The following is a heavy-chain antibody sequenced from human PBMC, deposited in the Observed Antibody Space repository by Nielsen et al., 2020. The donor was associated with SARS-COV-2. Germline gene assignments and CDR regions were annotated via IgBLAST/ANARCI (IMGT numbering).Heavy chain of an antibody. CDR1: GFTFDDYA. Sequence: GGSLRLSCAASGFTFDDYAMHWVRQAPGKGLEWVSGISWNSGSIGYADSVKGRFTISRDNAKNSLYLQMNSLRAEDTALYYCAKLPLGAFDIWGQGTMVTVSS. J-gene: IGHJ3*02. CDR2: ISWNSGSI. D-gene: IGHD7-27*01. CDR3: AKLPLGAFDI. V-gene: IGHV3-9*01.